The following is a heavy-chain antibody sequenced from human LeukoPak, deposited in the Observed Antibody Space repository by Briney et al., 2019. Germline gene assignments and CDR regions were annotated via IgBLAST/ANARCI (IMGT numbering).Heavy chain of an antibody. V-gene: IGHV4-34*01. CDR1: GGSFSGYY. D-gene: IGHD3-10*01. CDR3: VGDYGSGSYRFDF. Sequence: PSETLSLTCAVYGGSFSGYYWSWIRQPPGKGLEWIGEINHSGSTNYNPSLKSRVTISVDTSKNQFSLKLSSVTAADTAMYYCVGDYGSGSYRFDFWGQGTLVTVSS. J-gene: IGHJ4*02. CDR2: INHSGST.